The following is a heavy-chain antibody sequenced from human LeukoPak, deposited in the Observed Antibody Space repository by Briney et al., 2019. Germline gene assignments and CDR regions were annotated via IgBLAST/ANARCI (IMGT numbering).Heavy chain of an antibody. CDR3: TSNDYGDYGPHI. D-gene: IGHD4-17*01. J-gene: IGHJ3*02. Sequence: GGSLRLSCAASGFTFSSYGMHWVRQAPGKGLEWVAVIWYDGSNKYYADSVKGRFTISRDNSKNTLYLQMNSLRVEATAVYYCTSNDYGDYGPHIWGQGTLVTVSS. CDR2: IWYDGSNK. V-gene: IGHV3-33*01. CDR1: GFTFSSYG.